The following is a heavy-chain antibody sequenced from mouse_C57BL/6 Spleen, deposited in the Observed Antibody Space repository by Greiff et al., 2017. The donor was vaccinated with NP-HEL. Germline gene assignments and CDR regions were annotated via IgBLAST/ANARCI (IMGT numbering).Heavy chain of an antibody. CDR2: IYPGDGDT. V-gene: IGHV1-80*01. D-gene: IGHD4-1*01. CDR3: ARAPANWDAVFDY. CDR1: GYAFSSYW. Sequence: QVQLKQSGAELVKPGASVKISCKASGYAFSSYWMNWVKQRPGKGLEWIGQIYPGDGDTNYNGKFKGKATLTADKSSSTAYMQLSSLTSEDSAVYFCARAPANWDAVFDYWGQGTTLTVSS. J-gene: IGHJ2*01.